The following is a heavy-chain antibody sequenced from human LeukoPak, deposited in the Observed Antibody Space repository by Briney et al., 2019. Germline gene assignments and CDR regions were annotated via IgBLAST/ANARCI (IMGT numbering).Heavy chain of an antibody. CDR1: GGTFSSYA. D-gene: IGHD3-10*01. Sequence: ASVKVSCKASGGTFSSYAISWVRQAPGQGLEWMGGIIPIFGTANYAQKFQGRVTITADESTCTAYMELSSLRSEDTAVYYCARDGQQAGVGFFDYWGQGTLFTVSS. CDR2: IIPIFGTA. J-gene: IGHJ4*02. CDR3: ARDGQQAGVGFFDY. V-gene: IGHV1-69*13.